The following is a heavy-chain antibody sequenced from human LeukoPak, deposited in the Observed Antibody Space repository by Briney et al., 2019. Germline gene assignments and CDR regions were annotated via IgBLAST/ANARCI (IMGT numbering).Heavy chain of an antibody. V-gene: IGHV4-59*11. CDR3: ARTSAYGSNAIDI. Sequence: SETLSLTCTVSGGSISSHYWSWIRQPPGKGLEWIGYIHYRGSTNYNPSLKSRVTISIDTSQNQFSLKLNSVTAVDTAVYYCARTSAYGSNAIDIWGQGTMVTVSS. J-gene: IGHJ3*02. CDR1: GGSISSHY. CDR2: IHYRGST. D-gene: IGHD4-17*01.